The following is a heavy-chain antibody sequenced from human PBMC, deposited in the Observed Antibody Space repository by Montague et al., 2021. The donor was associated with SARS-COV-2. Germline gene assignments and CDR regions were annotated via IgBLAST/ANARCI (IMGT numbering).Heavy chain of an antibody. CDR3: ARGSGNLGRGDHLDF. Sequence: TLSLTCTVSGGSISSGGYYWSWIRQHPGDGLGWIGFIYNGGSTHSSPSLKGRVTISLDTSANQFSLNLSSVTAADTAVYFCARGSGNLGRGDHLDFWGQGTLVTVSS. CDR2: IYNGGST. V-gene: IGHV4-31*03. CDR1: GGSISSGGYY. J-gene: IGHJ4*02. D-gene: IGHD1-14*01.